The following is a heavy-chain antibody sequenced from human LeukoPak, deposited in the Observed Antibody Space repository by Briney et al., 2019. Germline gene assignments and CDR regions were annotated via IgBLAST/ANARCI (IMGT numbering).Heavy chain of an antibody. Sequence: SETLSLTRTVSGGSISSYYWSRIRQPPGKGLEWIGFIYYSGSTNYNPSLKSRVTISVDTSKNQFSLKLSSVTAADTALYYCARASSSWTVFDYWGQGTLVTVSS. CDR3: ARASSSWTVFDY. V-gene: IGHV4-59*01. J-gene: IGHJ4*02. D-gene: IGHD6-13*01. CDR1: GGSISSYY. CDR2: IYYSGST.